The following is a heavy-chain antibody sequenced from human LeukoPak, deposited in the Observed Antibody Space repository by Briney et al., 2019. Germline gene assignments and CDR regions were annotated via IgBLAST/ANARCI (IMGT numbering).Heavy chain of an antibody. D-gene: IGHD2/OR15-2a*01. CDR1: GYTFTSYY. J-gene: IGHJ6*03. CDR3: ASFSSQADYYYYYMDV. V-gene: IGHV1-46*01. Sequence: ASVKVSCKASGYTFTSYYMHWVRQAPGQGLEWMGIINPSGGSTSYAQKFQGRVTMTRDMSTSTVYMELSSLRSEDTAVYYCASFSSQADYYYYYMDVWGKGTTVTVSS. CDR2: INPSGGST.